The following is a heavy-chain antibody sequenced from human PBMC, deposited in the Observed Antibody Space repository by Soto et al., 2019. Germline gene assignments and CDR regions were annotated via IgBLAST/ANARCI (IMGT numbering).Heavy chain of an antibody. Sequence: QVQLVQSGAEVKKPGSSVKVSCKASGGTFSSYAISWVRQAPGQGLEWMGGIIPSFGTANYAQKFQGRVTITADESTSTAYMERSGLRSEDKAVYYCARTQALQVLDPGYFDHRGQGTLVTGSS. CDR2: IIPSFGTA. D-gene: IGHD1-1*01. J-gene: IGHJ4*02. CDR1: GGTFSSYA. V-gene: IGHV1-69*01. CDR3: ARTQALQVLDPGYFDH.